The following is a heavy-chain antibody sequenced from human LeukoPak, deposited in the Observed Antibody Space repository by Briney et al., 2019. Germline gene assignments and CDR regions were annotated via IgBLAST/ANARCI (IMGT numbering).Heavy chain of an antibody. CDR2: INPSGGST. CDR3: ATPTQTNMIPEGSTAYAAFDI. J-gene: IGHJ3*02. D-gene: IGHD3-22*01. CDR1: GYTFTGYY. V-gene: IGHV1-46*01. Sequence: GASVKVSCKASGYTFTGYYMHWVRQAPGQGLEWMGIINPSGGSTSYAQKFQGRVTMTRDTSTSTVYMELSSLRSEDTAVYYCATPTQTNMIPEGSTAYAAFDIWGQGTMVTVSS.